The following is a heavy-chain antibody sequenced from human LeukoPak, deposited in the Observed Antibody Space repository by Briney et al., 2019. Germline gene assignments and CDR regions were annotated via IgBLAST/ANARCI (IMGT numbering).Heavy chain of an antibody. J-gene: IGHJ5*01. D-gene: IGHD1-26*01. V-gene: IGHV3-23*01. Sequence: AGGSLRLSCAASGFTFSSYWMSWVRQAPGKGPEWVSGISGSGDTTLYADSVKGRFTISRDNSKNTLYLHMNSLRGEDTAVYYCAKSNDIVRGSTDFKLDSWGQGTLVTVSS. CDR3: AKSNDIVRGSTDFKLDS. CDR1: GFTFSSYW. CDR2: ISGSGDTT.